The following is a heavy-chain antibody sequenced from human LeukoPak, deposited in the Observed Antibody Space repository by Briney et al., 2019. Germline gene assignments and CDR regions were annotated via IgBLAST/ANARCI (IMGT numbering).Heavy chain of an antibody. V-gene: IGHV7-4-1*02. J-gene: IGHJ6*03. CDR1: GYTFTSYA. D-gene: IGHD3-22*01. CDR2: INTNTGNP. CDR3: ARDKVPNSSGYLLINYYYMDV. Sequence: ASVKVSCKASGYTFTSYAMNWVRQAPGQGLEWMGWINTNTGNPTYAQGFTGRFVFSLDTSVSTAYLQISSLKAEDTAVYYCARDKVPNSSGYLLINYYYMDVWGKGTTVTVSS.